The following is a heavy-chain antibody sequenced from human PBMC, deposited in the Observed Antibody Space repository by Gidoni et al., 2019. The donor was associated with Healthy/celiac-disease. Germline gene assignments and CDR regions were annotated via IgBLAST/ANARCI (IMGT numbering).Heavy chain of an antibody. Sequence: QITLKESGPTLVKPTQTLTLTCTFSGFSLSTSGVGVGWIRQPPGKALEWLALIYWDDDKRYSPSLKRRLTITKDTSKNQVVLTMTNMDPVDTATYYCAHKLTVAGLFDYWGQGTLVTVSS. CDR1: GFSLSTSGVG. D-gene: IGHD6-19*01. CDR2: IYWDDDK. V-gene: IGHV2-5*02. J-gene: IGHJ4*02. CDR3: AHKLTVAGLFDY.